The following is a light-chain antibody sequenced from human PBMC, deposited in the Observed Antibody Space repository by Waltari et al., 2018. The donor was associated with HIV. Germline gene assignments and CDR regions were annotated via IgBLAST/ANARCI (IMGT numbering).Light chain of an antibody. J-gene: IGKJ3*01. V-gene: IGKV3-20*01. CDR3: QQYGSSPLFP. Sequence: EIVFTQSPGTLSFSPGERATLSCRASQSVSSSYFAWYQKKPGQAPMLLIYGASSRATGTPDRFSGSGSGTDSTLTISRLEPEDFAVYYCQQYGSSPLFPFGPGTKVDIK. CDR1: QSVSSSY. CDR2: GAS.